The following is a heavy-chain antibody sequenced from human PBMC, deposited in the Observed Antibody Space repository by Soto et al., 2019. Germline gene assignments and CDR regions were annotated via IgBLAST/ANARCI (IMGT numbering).Heavy chain of an antibody. V-gene: IGHV4-30-4*01. J-gene: IGHJ6*02. CDR1: GGSISSGDYY. CDR2: IYYSGST. CDR3: ARDNILGILYGGMDV. Sequence: TLSLTCTVSGGSISSGDYYWSWIRQPPGKGLEWIGYIYYSGSTYYNPSLKSRVTISVDTSKNQFSLKLSSVTAADTAVYYCARDNILGILYGGMDVWGQGTTVTVSS. D-gene: IGHD3-3*01.